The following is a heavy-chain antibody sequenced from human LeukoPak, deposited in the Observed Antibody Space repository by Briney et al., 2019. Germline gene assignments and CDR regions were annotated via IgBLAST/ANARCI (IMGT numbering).Heavy chain of an antibody. J-gene: IGHJ3*02. Sequence: PSETLSLTCTVSGGSISSSSYYWGWIRQPPGKGLEWIGSIYYSGSTYYNPSLKSRVTISVDTSKNQFSLKLSSVTAADTAVYYCARHSSEWELLRNDAFDIWGQGTMVTVSS. CDR1: GGSISSSSYY. CDR3: ARHSSEWELLRNDAFDI. D-gene: IGHD1-26*01. V-gene: IGHV4-39*01. CDR2: IYYSGST.